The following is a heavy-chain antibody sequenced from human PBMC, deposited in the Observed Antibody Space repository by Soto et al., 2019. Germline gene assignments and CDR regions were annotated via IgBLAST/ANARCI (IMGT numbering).Heavy chain of an antibody. D-gene: IGHD3-3*01. CDR1: GFNFEDYA. CDR3: AGGITIFGVVSDAFDI. CDR2: ISWNSGSI. V-gene: IGHV3-9*01. J-gene: IGHJ3*02. Sequence: SQRLSCTASGFNFEDYARHWVRQAPGKGLEWVSGISWNSGSIGYADSVKGRFTISRDNAKNSLYLQMNSLRAEDTALYYCAGGITIFGVVSDAFDIWGQGTMVTVSS.